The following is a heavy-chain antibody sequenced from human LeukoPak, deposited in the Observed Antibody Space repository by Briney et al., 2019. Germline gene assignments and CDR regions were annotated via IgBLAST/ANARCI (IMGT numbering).Heavy chain of an antibody. J-gene: IGHJ6*03. CDR1: GLTFSGSA. D-gene: IGHD3-9*01. V-gene: IGHV3-73*01. Sequence: GGSLRLSCAASGLTFSGSAMHWVRQASGKGLEWVGRIRSKANSYATVYAASVKGRFTISRDDSKNTAYLQMNSLKTEDTAVYYCTRTSDILTGYTPREAYYYYYHMDVWGKGTTVTISS. CDR3: TRTSDILTGYTPREAYYYYYHMDV. CDR2: IRSKANSYAT.